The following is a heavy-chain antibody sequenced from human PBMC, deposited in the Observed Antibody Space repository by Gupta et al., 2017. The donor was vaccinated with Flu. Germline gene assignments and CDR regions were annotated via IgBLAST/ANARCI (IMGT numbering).Heavy chain of an antibody. CDR2: VHYSGST. V-gene: IGHV4-39*01. D-gene: IGHD3-10*01. Sequence: GWIRQPPGKGLEWIGNVHYSGSTYYNPSLKSRLIISVDTSKNQFSLNLSSVTAADTAVYFCARRGRETDFGYWGQGTRVTVSS. J-gene: IGHJ4*02. CDR3: ARRGRETDFGY.